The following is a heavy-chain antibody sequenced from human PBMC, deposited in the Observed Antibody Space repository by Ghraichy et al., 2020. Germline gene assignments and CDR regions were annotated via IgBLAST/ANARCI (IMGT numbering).Heavy chain of an antibody. Sequence: GGSLRLSCAASGFTFGSYAVSWVRQAPGKGLEWVSSISGNGGSTYYAASVKGRFTISRDNSKNTVFLQMNSVMAEDTALYYCAKDVTEVGTVIYRDYFDCWGQGTLVTGSS. J-gene: IGHJ4*02. CDR1: GFTFGSYA. V-gene: IGHV3-23*01. D-gene: IGHD2-21*02. CDR3: AKDVTEVGTVIYRDYFDC. CDR2: ISGNGGST.